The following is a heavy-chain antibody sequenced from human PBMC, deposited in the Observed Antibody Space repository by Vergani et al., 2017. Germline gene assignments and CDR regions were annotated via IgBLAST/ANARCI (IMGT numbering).Heavy chain of an antibody. CDR1: GYPFTSFD. V-gene: IGHV1-8*01. CDR2: MNPNSGTT. CDR3: AGARAAGYDFWSAENWFDP. D-gene: IGHD3-3*01. Sequence: QVHLVHSGAEVRNPGASVKVSSKASGYPFTSFDINWVRQATGQGLEWVGWMNPNSGTTGNAQKFQGRVTMTRTTSIGTAYMELRSLRSEYTAVYYCAGARAAGYDFWSAENWFDPWGQGTLVTVSS. J-gene: IGHJ5*02.